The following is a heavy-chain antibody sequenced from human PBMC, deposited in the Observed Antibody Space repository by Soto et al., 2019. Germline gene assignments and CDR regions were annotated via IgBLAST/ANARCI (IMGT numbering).Heavy chain of an antibody. J-gene: IGHJ4*02. V-gene: IGHV3-33*01. Sequence: PGGSLRLSCAASGFTFGSYGMHWVRQAPGNGLEWVAVIWYDGSNKYYADSVKGRFTISRDNSKNTLYLQMNSLRAEDTAVYYCASGYDFPYYFDYWGQGTLVTVSS. CDR2: IWYDGSNK. CDR3: ASGYDFPYYFDY. D-gene: IGHD5-12*01. CDR1: GFTFGSYG.